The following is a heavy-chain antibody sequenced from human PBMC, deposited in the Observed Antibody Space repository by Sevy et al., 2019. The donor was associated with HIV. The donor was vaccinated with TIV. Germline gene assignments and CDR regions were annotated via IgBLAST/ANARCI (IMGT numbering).Heavy chain of an antibody. CDR1: GFTFSNAW. Sequence: GGSLRLSCAASGFTFSNAWMSWVRQAPGKGLEWVGRIKSKTDGGTIDYAAPVKGRFTISRDDSKNTVYLQMNSLKSADTAVYYCSTDPIIVLLVTDGMDVWGQGTTVTVSS. V-gene: IGHV3-15*01. D-gene: IGHD2-8*02. CDR3: STDPIIVLLVTDGMDV. CDR2: IKSKTDGGTI. J-gene: IGHJ6*02.